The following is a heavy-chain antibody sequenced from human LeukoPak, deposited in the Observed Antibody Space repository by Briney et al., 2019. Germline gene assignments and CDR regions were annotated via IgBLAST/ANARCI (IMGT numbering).Heavy chain of an antibody. J-gene: IGHJ6*02. D-gene: IGHD3-10*02. V-gene: IGHV3-30-3*01. Sequence: PGGSLRLSCAASGFTFNIYAMHWVRQAPDKAPEWVAVISYDGNNKYYADSVKGRFTISRDISKNTLFLQMNSLTSEDTAIYYCARDLSGAYYALDVWGQGTTVTVYS. CDR1: GFTFNIYA. CDR3: ARDLSGAYYALDV. CDR2: ISYDGNNK.